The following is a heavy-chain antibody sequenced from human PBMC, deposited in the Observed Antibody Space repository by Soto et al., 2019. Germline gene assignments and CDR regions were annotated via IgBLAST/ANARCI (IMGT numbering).Heavy chain of an antibody. CDR2: ISYDGSDK. J-gene: IGHJ3*02. CDR3: ARGASFYYDSSGYPNDAFDI. Sequence: PGGALRLSCAGSGFNFNTYGVHWVRQAPGKGLEWVAVISYDGSDKYYADSVKGRFTISRDNSKNTLYLQMNSLRAEDTALYFCARGASFYYDSSGYPNDAFDIWGQGTMVTVSS. D-gene: IGHD3-22*01. V-gene: IGHV3-30*03. CDR1: GFNFNTYG.